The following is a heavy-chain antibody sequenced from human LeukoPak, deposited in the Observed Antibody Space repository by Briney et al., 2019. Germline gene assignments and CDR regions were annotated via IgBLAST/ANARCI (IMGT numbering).Heavy chain of an antibody. CDR2: VSSSSIYI. D-gene: IGHD5-24*01. Sequence: GGSLRLSCAASGFTFSSFSMNWVRQAPGKGLEWVSSVSSSSIYIYYVDSVKGRFTISRDNAKNSLYLQMNSLRAEDTAVYYCAKARGRDGYNFRLNFDYWGQGTLVTVSS. J-gene: IGHJ4*02. V-gene: IGHV3-21*04. CDR3: AKARGRDGYNFRLNFDY. CDR1: GFTFSSFS.